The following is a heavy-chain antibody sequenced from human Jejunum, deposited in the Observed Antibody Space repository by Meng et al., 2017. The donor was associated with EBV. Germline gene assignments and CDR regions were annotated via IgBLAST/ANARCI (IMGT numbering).Heavy chain of an antibody. Sequence: QVQLVQSGAEVKKPGASVKVSCKASGYTFTTHHINWVRRATGQGLEYMGWMSPDNGDTGYAQNFQGRLTMTRDTSISTAYMELSSLTSDDTAVYYCARGDGYNLYWGQGTLVTVSS. CDR2: MSPDNGDT. CDR1: GYTFTTHH. D-gene: IGHD5-24*01. V-gene: IGHV1-8*01. J-gene: IGHJ4*02. CDR3: ARGDGYNLY.